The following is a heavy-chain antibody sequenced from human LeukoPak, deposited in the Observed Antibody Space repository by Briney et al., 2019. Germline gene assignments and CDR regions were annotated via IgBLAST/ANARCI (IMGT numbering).Heavy chain of an antibody. Sequence: ASVKVSCKASGYTFTSYGISWVRQAPGQGHEWMGWISAYNGNTNYAQKLQGRVTMTTDTSTSTAYMELRSLRSDDTAVYYCARGAVSSSWYVDWFDPWGQGTLVTVAS. V-gene: IGHV1-18*01. J-gene: IGHJ5*02. CDR2: ISAYNGNT. CDR3: ARGAVSSSWYVDWFDP. CDR1: GYTFTSYG. D-gene: IGHD6-13*01.